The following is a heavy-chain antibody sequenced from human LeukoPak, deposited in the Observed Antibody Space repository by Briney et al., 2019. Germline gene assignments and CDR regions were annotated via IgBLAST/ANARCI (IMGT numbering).Heavy chain of an antibody. J-gene: IGHJ4*02. V-gene: IGHV4-31*03. CDR2: IYYTGST. Sequence: PSETLSLTCTVSGDSISTGGYYWSXIRQXXXKGLEWIGYIYYTGSTYYNPSLKSRVTISVDTSKNQFSLKLTSVTAADTAVYYCARVPLVWGQGSLVTVSS. CDR3: ARVPLV. CDR1: GDSISTGGYY.